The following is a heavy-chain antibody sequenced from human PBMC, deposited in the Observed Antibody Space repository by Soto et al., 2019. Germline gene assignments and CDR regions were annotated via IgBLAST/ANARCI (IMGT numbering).Heavy chain of an antibody. V-gene: IGHV3-23*01. CDR1: GFTFSSYA. D-gene: IGHD6-13*01. CDR3: AKLHSSSCFDY. CDR2: ISGSGGST. J-gene: IGHJ4*02. Sequence: GWSLRLSCAASGFTFSSYAMSWVRQAPGKGLEWVSAISGSGGSTYYADSVKGRFTISRDNSKNTLYPQMNSLRAEDTAVYYCAKLHSSSCFDYWGQGTLVTVSS.